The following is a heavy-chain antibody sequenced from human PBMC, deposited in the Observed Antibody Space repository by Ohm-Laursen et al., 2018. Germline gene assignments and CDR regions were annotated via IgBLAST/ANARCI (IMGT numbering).Heavy chain of an antibody. V-gene: IGHV3-7*01. CDR3: ARGSLNGLDV. J-gene: IGHJ6*02. CDR1: GFTFADYW. CDR2: IKQDGSEK. Sequence: SLRLSCTASGFTFADYWMNWVRRAPGKGLEWVANIKQDGSEKNYVDSVKGRFTITRDNANNSLYLQMNSLRAEDTAVYYCARGSLNGLDVWGQGTTVTVSS. D-gene: IGHD3-16*01.